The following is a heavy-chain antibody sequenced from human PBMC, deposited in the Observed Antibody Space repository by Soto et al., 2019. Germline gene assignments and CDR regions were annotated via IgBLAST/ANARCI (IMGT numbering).Heavy chain of an antibody. CDR1: GYIFTSYG. CDR2: ISGVNGNT. V-gene: IGHV1-18*04. D-gene: IGHD4-4*01. CDR3: ARGTTEVTSFDL. J-gene: IGHJ2*01. Sequence: QVQLMQSGAEVKKPGASVKVSCKASGYIFTSYGIGWVRQAPGQGLEWMGWISGVNGNTNYAQRFQDRVTLTTDTSTTTAYLELRSLISDDTAVYYCARGTTEVTSFDLWGRGTLVTVSS.